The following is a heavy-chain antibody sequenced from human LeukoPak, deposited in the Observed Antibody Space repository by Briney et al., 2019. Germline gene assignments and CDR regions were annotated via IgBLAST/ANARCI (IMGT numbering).Heavy chain of an antibody. CDR3: ARERGVAAGDTWYFDL. V-gene: IGHV1-69*04. J-gene: IGHJ2*01. D-gene: IGHD6-13*01. CDR2: IIPILGIT. CDR1: GGTFSSHA. Sequence: SVKVSCKASGGTFSSHAISWVRQAPGQGLEWMGRIIPILGITNYAQKFQVRVTIIADKSTSTAYMELSSLTSEDTALYYCARERGVAAGDTWYFDLWGRGTLVTVSS.